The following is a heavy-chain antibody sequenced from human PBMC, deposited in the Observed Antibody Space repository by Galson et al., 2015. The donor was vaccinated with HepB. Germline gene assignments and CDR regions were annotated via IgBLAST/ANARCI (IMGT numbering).Heavy chain of an antibody. CDR3: ARDLDSSGWYSH. CDR1: GFTFSDYY. V-gene: IGHV3-11*01. CDR2: ISSSGSTI. J-gene: IGHJ4*02. Sequence: SLRLSCAASGFTFSDYYMSWIRQAPGKGLEWVSYISSSGSTICYADSVKGRFTISRDNAKNSLYLQMNSLRAEDTAVYYCARDLDSSGWYSHWGQGTLVTVSS. D-gene: IGHD6-19*01.